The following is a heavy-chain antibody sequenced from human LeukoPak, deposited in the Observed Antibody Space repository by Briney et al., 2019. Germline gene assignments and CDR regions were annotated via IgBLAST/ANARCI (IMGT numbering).Heavy chain of an antibody. Sequence: ASVKVSCKASGGTFCSYAISWVRQAPGQGLEWMGRIIPILGIANHAQKFQGRVTITADKSTSTAYMELSSLRSEDTAVYYCASRDVDTAMATLDYWGQGTLFTVSS. J-gene: IGHJ4*02. CDR3: ASRDVDTAMATLDY. CDR2: IIPILGIA. D-gene: IGHD5-18*01. V-gene: IGHV1-69*04. CDR1: GGTFCSYA.